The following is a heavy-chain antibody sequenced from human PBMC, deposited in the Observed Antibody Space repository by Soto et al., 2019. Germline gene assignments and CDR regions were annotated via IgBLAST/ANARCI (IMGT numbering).Heavy chain of an antibody. CDR3: ESYGDYRHFDY. Sequence: PGGSLRLSCAASGFIFSSYSMNWVRQSPGKGLEWVSSITSSSYIYYADSVKGRFTISRDNAKNSLYLQMNSLRAEDTAVYYCESYGDYRHFDYWGQGTLVTVSS. J-gene: IGHJ4*02. CDR1: GFIFSSYS. D-gene: IGHD4-17*01. CDR2: ITSSSYI. V-gene: IGHV3-21*01.